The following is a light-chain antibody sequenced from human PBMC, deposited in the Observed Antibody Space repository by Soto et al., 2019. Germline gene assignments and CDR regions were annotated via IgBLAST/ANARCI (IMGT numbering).Light chain of an antibody. V-gene: IGKV3-20*01. CDR3: QQYDNSPPMYT. Sequence: EFVLTQSPGTLSLSPGERATLSCRASQSVSSSYLSWYQQRPGQAPRLLIYGVSNRATGIPDRFSGSGSGTDFTLTISRLEPEDFAVYYCQQYDNSPPMYTFGQGTKLEIK. CDR2: GVS. J-gene: IGKJ2*01. CDR1: QSVSSSY.